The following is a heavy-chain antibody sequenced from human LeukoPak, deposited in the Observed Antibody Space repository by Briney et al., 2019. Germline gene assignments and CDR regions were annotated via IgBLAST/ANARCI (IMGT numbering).Heavy chain of an antibody. Sequence: GGSLRLSCAASGFTFSTSGMHWVRQAPGKGLEWLAVISYDGENKYYADSVKGRFTISRDNSRNTLYLQMNGLRAEDTAVYYCAKWLEGGRPDFDSWGQGTLVTVSS. CDR2: ISYDGENK. J-gene: IGHJ4*02. D-gene: IGHD2-15*01. CDR1: GFTFSTSG. CDR3: AKWLEGGRPDFDS. V-gene: IGHV3-30*18.